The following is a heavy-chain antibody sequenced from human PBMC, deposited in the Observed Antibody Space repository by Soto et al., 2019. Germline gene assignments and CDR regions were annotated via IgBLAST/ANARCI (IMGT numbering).Heavy chain of an antibody. CDR1: GGSISSYY. CDR2: IYYSGST. Sequence: SETPSLTCTVSGGSISSYYWSWIRQPPGKGLEWIGYIYYSGSTNYNPSLKSRVTISVDTSKNQLSLKMSSVAAADTAVYYCARQGNYDRSGYSGTFDYWGQGILVTVSS. V-gene: IGHV4-59*01. D-gene: IGHD3-22*01. CDR3: ARQGNYDRSGYSGTFDY. J-gene: IGHJ4*02.